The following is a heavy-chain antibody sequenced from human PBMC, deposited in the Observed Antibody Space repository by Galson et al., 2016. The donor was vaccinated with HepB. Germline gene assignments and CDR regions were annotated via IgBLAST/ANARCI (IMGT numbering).Heavy chain of an antibody. CDR3: AGSSPDPYYDLRGGYYPPADY. J-gene: IGHJ4*02. D-gene: IGHD3-3*01. CDR1: GGSISSYY. Sequence: ETLSLTCTVSGGSISSYYWTWIRQPPGKRLEWIGQISYSGRTTYNPSLKSRVAVSVDTSKSQFSLVLGSVTAADTAVYYCAGSSPDPYYDLRGGYYPPADYWGQGTPVIVSS. V-gene: IGHV4-59*01. CDR2: ISYSGRT.